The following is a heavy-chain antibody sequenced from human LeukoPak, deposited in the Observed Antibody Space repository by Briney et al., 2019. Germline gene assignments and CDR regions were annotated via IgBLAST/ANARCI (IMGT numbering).Heavy chain of an antibody. D-gene: IGHD3-22*01. CDR3: AREPDTHQYYDSSGYEGSDPGASDY. Sequence: ASEKVSCKASGYTFTGYYMHWVRQAPGQGLEWMGWINPNSGGANYAQKFQGWVTMTRDSSISTAYMELSRLRSDDTAVYYCAREPDTHQYYDSSGYEGSDPGASDYWGQGTLVTVSS. CDR1: GYTFTGYY. J-gene: IGHJ4*02. CDR2: INPNSGGA. V-gene: IGHV1-2*04.